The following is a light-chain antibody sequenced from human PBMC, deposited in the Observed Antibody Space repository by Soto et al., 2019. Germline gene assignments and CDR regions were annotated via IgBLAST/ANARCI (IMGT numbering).Light chain of an antibody. CDR2: DVS. V-gene: IGLV2-14*01. CDR3: SSYTGSSTLALYV. J-gene: IGLJ1*01. CDR1: SSDVGGYNY. Sequence: SVLTQPASVSGSPGQSITISCTGTSSDVGGYNYVSWYQQHPGKAPKLMIYDVSNRPSGVSNRFSGSKSGNTASLTISGLQAEDEADYYCSSYTGSSTLALYVFGTGTKVTVL.